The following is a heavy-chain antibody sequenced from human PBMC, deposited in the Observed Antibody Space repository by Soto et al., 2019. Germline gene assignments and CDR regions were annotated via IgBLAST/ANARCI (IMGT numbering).Heavy chain of an antibody. CDR3: ARDPLLQRLWFGEGDY. CDR2: ISSSSSTI. D-gene: IGHD3-10*01. Sequence: EVQLVESGGGLVQPGGSLRLSCAASGFTFSSYSMNWVRQAPGKGLEWVSYISSSSSTIYYEDSVKGRFTISRDNAKNSLYLQMNSLRGEDTAVYYCARDPLLQRLWFGEGDYWGQGTLVSVSS. V-gene: IGHV3-48*01. CDR1: GFTFSSYS. J-gene: IGHJ4*02.